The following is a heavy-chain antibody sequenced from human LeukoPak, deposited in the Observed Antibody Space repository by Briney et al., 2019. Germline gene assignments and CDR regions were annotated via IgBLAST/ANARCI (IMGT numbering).Heavy chain of an antibody. Sequence: GGSLRLSCAASGFTFSSYGMHWVRQAPGKGLEWVAFIRYDGSNEDYADSVKGRFSISRDNSKNTLFLQMNSLRVEDTAVYYCAKVESSSWFPGLDYWGQGTLVTVSS. D-gene: IGHD6-13*01. CDR1: GFTFSSYG. CDR2: IRYDGSNE. V-gene: IGHV3-30*02. CDR3: AKVESSSWFPGLDY. J-gene: IGHJ4*02.